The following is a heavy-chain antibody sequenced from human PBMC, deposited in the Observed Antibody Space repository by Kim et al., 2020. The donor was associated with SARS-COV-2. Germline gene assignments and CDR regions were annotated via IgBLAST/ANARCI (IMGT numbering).Heavy chain of an antibody. J-gene: IGHJ4*02. D-gene: IGHD4-17*01. CDR2: ISARDGNT. CDR1: GYMFTSYG. CDR3: ARGAYGDVSFDY. V-gene: IGHV1-18*04. Sequence: ASVKVSCKACGYMFTSYGFSWVQQAPGQGLEWLGWISARDGNTKYGQKVQGRVIMTTDTSTNTAYMELWSLRSDDTAMYYCARGAYGDVSFDYWGQGTLVTVST.